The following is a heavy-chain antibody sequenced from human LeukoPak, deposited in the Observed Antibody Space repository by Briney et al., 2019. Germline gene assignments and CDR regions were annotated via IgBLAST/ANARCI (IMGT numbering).Heavy chain of an antibody. CDR3: ASIPPYYYYMDV. V-gene: IGHV3-7*01. Sequence: PGGSLRLSCAASGFTFSSYWMSWVRQAPGKGLEWVANIKQDGSEKYYVDSVKGRFTISRDNAKNSLYLQMNSLRAEDTVVYYCASIPPYYYYMDVWGKGTTVTVSS. CDR2: IKQDGSEK. J-gene: IGHJ6*03. CDR1: GFTFSSYW.